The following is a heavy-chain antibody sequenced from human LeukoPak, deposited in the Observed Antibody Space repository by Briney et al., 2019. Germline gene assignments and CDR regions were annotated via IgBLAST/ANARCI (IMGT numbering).Heavy chain of an antibody. CDR3: ARVFDYNHYFDL. V-gene: IGHV3-21*01. CDR2: ISSTSTYI. D-gene: IGHD5-12*01. J-gene: IGHJ4*02. Sequence: PGGSLRLSCEASGFTFTDYIINWIRQAPGKGLEWVSSISSTSTYIYYSDSVKGRFTISRDNARNSVFLQVNSLRAEDTAVYYCARVFDYNHYFDLWGQGTLVTVSS. CDR1: GFTFTDYI.